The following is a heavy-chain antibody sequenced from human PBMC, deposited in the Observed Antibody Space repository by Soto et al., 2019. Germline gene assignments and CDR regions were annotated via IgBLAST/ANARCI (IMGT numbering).Heavy chain of an antibody. CDR1: GGSISSYY. CDR2: IYYSGST. J-gene: IGHJ2*01. CDR3: ARDPRGYWYFDL. Sequence: QVQLQESGPGLVKPSETLSLTCTVSGGSISSYYWSWIRQPPGKGLEWIGYIYYSGSTNYNPSLKSRVTISVDTSKNQFSLKLSSVTAADTAVYYCARDPRGYWYFDLWGRGTLVTVSS. V-gene: IGHV4-59*01. D-gene: IGHD3-10*01.